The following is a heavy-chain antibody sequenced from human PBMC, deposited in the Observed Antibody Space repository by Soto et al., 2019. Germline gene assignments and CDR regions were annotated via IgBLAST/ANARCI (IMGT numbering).Heavy chain of an antibody. J-gene: IGHJ6*02. CDR3: VRHGLSGSVRYYYGMDV. D-gene: IGHD3-10*02. V-gene: IGHV3-33*08. CDR2: IGGNGGNK. CDR1: GFTFSSYG. Sequence: TGGFLRLSCAASGFTFSSYGMQWVRQAPGKGLEWVAVIGGNGGNKYYADSVRGRFTISRDNSKNTVYLQMNSLRAEDTAVYFCVRHGLSGSVRYYYGMDVWGQGTTVPVSS.